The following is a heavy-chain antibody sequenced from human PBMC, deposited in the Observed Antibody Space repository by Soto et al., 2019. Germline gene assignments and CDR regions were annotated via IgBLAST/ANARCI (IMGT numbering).Heavy chain of an antibody. CDR1: GFTFSSYG. V-gene: IGHV3-33*01. D-gene: IGHD2-15*01. CDR2: IWYDGSNK. CDR3: ARGREVVAGTYHFDY. J-gene: IGHJ4*02. Sequence: GGSLRLSCAASGFTFSSYGMHWVRQAPGKGLEWVAVIWYDGSNKYYADSVKGRFTISRDNSKNTLYLQMNSLRAEDTAVYYCARGREVVAGTYHFDYWGKGTLVTVSS.